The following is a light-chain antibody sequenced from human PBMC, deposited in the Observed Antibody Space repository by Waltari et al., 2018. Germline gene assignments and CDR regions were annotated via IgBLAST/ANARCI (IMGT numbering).Light chain of an antibody. CDR1: QGISSY. Sequence: DIQMSQSPSSLSASVGDRVTITCRASQGISSYLSWYQQKPGKAPMLLIYYADSLASGVPSRFSGSGSGTEFTLTISILQPEDFASYYCQQGKSKPWTFGQGTKVEIK. CDR3: QQGKSKPWT. J-gene: IGKJ1*01. CDR2: YAD. V-gene: IGKV1-17*01.